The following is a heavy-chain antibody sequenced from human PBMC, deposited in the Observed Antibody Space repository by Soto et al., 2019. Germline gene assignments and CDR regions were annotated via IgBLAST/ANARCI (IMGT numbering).Heavy chain of an antibody. D-gene: IGHD3-3*01. J-gene: IGHJ5*02. V-gene: IGHV3-49*03. CDR2: IRSKAYGGTT. Sequence: EVQLVESGGGLVQPGRSLRLSCTASGFTFGDYAMSWFRQAPGKGLEWVGFIRSKAYGGTTEYAASVKGRFTISRDDSKSIAYLQMNSLKTEDTAVYYCTRALKVAYYDLNWFDPWGQGTLVTVSS. CDR1: GFTFGDYA. CDR3: TRALKVAYYDLNWFDP.